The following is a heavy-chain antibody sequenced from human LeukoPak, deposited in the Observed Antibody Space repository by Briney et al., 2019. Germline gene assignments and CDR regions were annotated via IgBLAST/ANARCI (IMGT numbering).Heavy chain of an antibody. V-gene: IGHV3-48*03. Sequence: GGSLRLSCAASGFTFSSCEMNWVRQAPGKGLEWVSYISSSGSTIYYADSVKGRFTISRDNAKNSLYLQMNSLRAEDTAVYYCASIVVVPAAISWGQGTLVTVSS. CDR1: GFTFSSCE. D-gene: IGHD2-2*02. J-gene: IGHJ5*02. CDR2: ISSSGSTI. CDR3: ASIVVVPAAIS.